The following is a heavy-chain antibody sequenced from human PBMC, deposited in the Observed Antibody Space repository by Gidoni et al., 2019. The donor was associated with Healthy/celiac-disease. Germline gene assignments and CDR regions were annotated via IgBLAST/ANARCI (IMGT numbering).Heavy chain of an antibody. J-gene: IGHJ2*01. CDR2: ISSSSSTI. D-gene: IGHD5-18*01. CDR3: ARGYPDTAMGTIGWYFDL. CDR1: GFTFSSYS. V-gene: IGHV3-48*02. Sequence: EVQLVESGGGLVQPGGSLRLSCAASGFTFSSYSLNWVRQAPGTGLEWVSYISSSSSTIYYADSAKGRFTISRDNAKNSLYLQMNSLRDEDTAVYYCARGYPDTAMGTIGWYFDLWGRGTLVTVSS.